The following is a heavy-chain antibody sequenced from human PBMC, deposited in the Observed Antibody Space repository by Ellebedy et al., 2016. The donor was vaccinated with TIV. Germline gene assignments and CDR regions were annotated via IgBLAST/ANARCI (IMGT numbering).Heavy chain of an antibody. CDR1: GFTFRSFA. V-gene: IGHV3-23*01. CDR2: ISGGGGST. CDR3: AKGSSSGFNYDRVGFEY. Sequence: GGSLRLSCAASGFTFRSFAMHWVRQAPGKGLEWLSVISGGGGSTYHADSVKGRFTISRDNSKNTLYLQMNRLRTEDTAVYYCAKGSSSGFNYDRVGFEYWGQGTLVTVSS. J-gene: IGHJ4*02. D-gene: IGHD3-22*01.